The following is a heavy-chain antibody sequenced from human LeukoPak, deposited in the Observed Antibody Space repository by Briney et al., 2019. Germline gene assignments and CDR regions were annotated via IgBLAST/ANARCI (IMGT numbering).Heavy chain of an antibody. CDR3: ARGGGYDGLYFDY. V-gene: IGHV3-23*01. D-gene: IGHD6-19*01. J-gene: IGHJ4*02. CDR2: ISGSAGST. CDR1: GFSFSSYA. Sequence: SGGSLRLTCAASGFSFSSYAMSWFRQAPGKGLEWVSAISGSAGSTYSADSVKGRFTISRDNSKNTLYLQMTSLRAEDAAVYYCARGGGYDGLYFDYWGQGTLVTVPS.